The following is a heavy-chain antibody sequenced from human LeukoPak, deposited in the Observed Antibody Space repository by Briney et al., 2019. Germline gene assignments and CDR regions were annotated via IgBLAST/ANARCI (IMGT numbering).Heavy chain of an antibody. CDR3: ARSRNKLDPTSGVVPHAFDI. CDR1: GFTFSSYA. J-gene: IGHJ3*02. CDR2: ISYDGSNK. V-gene: IGHV3-30-3*01. D-gene: IGHD1-1*01. Sequence: PGRSLRLSCAASGFTFSSYAMHWVRQAPGKGLEWVAVISYDGSNKYYADSVKGRFTISRDNSKNTLYLQMNSLRAEDTAVYYCARSRNKLDPTSGVVPHAFDIWGQGTMVTVSS.